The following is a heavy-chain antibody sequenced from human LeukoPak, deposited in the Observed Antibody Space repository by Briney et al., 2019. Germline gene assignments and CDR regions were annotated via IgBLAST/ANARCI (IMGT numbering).Heavy chain of an antibody. CDR3: ARSVGATRGEDY. Sequence: PGRSLRLSCAASGFTFSSYGMHWVRQAPGKGLEWVAVISYDGSNKYYADSVKGRFTISRDNSKNTLYLQMNSLRAEDTAVYYCARSVGATRGEDYWGQGTLVTVSS. V-gene: IGHV3-30*03. J-gene: IGHJ4*02. D-gene: IGHD1-26*01. CDR2: ISYDGSNK. CDR1: GFTFSSYG.